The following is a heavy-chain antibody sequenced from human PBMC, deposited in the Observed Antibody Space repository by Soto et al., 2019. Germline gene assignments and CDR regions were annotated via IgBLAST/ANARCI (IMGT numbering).Heavy chain of an antibody. CDR3: ARVAVVPAAIRASSFDY. J-gene: IGHJ4*02. D-gene: IGHD2-2*01. CDR1: GGSISSGGYY. Sequence: SETLSLTCTVSGGSISSGGYYWSWIRQHPGKGLEWIGYIYYSGSTYYNPSLKSRVTISVDTSKNQFSLKLSSVTAADTAEYYCARVAVVPAAIRASSFDYWGQGTLVTVSS. CDR2: IYYSGST. V-gene: IGHV4-31*03.